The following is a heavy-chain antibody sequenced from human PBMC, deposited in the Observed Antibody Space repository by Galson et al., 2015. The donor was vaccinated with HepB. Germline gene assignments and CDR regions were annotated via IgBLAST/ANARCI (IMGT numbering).Heavy chain of an antibody. CDR2: ITPSGDNT. V-gene: IGHV3-23*01. Sequence: SLRLSCAASGFTFSYYAMAWVRQAPGKGLEWISAITPSGDNTYPAGSMKGRFFISRDNSQNTLFLQMNSLRADDTAIYFCAKVFPEKTDGWYRQALDYFDSWGQGTRVTVSS. D-gene: IGHD6-19*01. CDR1: GFTFSYYA. CDR3: AKVFPEKTDGWYRQALDYFDS. J-gene: IGHJ4*02.